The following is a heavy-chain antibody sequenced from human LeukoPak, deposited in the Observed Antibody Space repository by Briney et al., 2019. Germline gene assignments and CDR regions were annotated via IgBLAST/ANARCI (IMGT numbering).Heavy chain of an antibody. CDR3: AGDSHAYFDAFDI. CDR2: IYARGNT. CDR1: GGSISGNYY. Sequence: SGTLSLTCAVSGGSISGNYYWSWIRQPAGKGLEWIGRIYARGNTNYNPSLKSRVTISVDTSKNQFSLKLSSVTAADTAVYSCAGDSHAYFDAFDIWGQGTMVTVSS. J-gene: IGHJ3*02. D-gene: IGHD2/OR15-2a*01. V-gene: IGHV4-61*02.